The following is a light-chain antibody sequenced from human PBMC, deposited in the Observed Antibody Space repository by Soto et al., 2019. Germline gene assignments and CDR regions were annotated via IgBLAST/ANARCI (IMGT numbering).Light chain of an antibody. CDR1: HTINTW. J-gene: IGKJ2*01. CDR2: DAS. V-gene: IGKV1-5*01. Sequence: DIQMTQSPSTLSASVGDRVTITCRASHTINTWLAWYKQKPGKAPKLLIYDASSLESGVPSRFSGSGSGTEFTLTISSLQPDDFATYYCQQYNSYLYTFGQGTKLEIK. CDR3: QQYNSYLYT.